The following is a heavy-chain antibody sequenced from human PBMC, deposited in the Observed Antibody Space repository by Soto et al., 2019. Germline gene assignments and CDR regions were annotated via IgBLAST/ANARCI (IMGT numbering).Heavy chain of an antibody. D-gene: IGHD3-10*01. CDR2: IYYSGST. Sequence: QVQLQESGPGLVKPSETLSLTCTVSGGSISSYYWSWIRQPPGKGLEWIGYIYYSGSTNYNPSLKSRATISLHTSKNLFSLKLSSVAAADTAVYYCARGDPLLWFGEKVYYGMDVWGQGTTVTVSS. CDR1: GGSISSYY. CDR3: ARGDPLLWFGEKVYYGMDV. V-gene: IGHV4-59*01. J-gene: IGHJ6*02.